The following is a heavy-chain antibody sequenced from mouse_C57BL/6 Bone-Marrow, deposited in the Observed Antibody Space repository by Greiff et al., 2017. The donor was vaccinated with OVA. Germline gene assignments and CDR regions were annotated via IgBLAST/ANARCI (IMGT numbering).Heavy chain of an antibody. CDR2: IYPSDSET. D-gene: IGHD1-1*01. CDR3: ARNSRYGSSPYYFDY. CDR1: GYTFTSYW. J-gene: IGHJ2*01. Sequence: VQLQQSGAELVRPGSSVKLSCKASGYTFTSYWMDWVKQRPGQGLEWIGNIYPSDSETHYNQKFKDKATLTVDKSSSTAYMQLSSLTSEDSAVYYCARNSRYGSSPYYFDYWGQGTTLTVSS. V-gene: IGHV1-61*01.